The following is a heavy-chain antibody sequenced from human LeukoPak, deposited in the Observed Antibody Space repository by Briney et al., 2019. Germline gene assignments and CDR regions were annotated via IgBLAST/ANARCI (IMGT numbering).Heavy chain of an antibody. CDR3: ARPSNSGYDY. CDR2: IYPSDSET. V-gene: IGHV5-51*01. Sequence: GASLKISCKASGYTFSTNWIGWVCQLPGKGLEWMGIIYPSDSETRYSPSFQGQVTISADKSISTTYLQWSSLKASDTAMYYCARPSNSGYDYWGQGALVTVSS. CDR1: GYTFSTNW. J-gene: IGHJ4*02. D-gene: IGHD5-12*01.